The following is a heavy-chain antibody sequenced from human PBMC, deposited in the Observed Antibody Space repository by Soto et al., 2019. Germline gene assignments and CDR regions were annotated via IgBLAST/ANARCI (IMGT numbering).Heavy chain of an antibody. CDR1: GGSFSGYY. CDR2: INHSGST. J-gene: IGHJ4*02. D-gene: IGHD3-16*01. V-gene: IGHV4-34*01. CDR3: ARRAGVMVPFDY. Sequence: SETLSLTCAVYGGSFSGYYWSWIRQPPGKGLEWIGEINHSGSTNYNPSLKSRVTISVDTSKNQFSLKLSSVTAADTAVYYCARRAGVMVPFDYWGQGTQVTVS.